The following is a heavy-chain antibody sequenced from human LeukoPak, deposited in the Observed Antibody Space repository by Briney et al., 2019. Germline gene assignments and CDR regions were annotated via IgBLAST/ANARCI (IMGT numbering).Heavy chain of an antibody. Sequence: GGSLRLSCAASGFTFSSYGMHWVRQAPGKGLEWVAVIWYDGSNKYYADSVKGRFTISRDNYKNTLYLQMNSLRAEDTAVYYCAMGRSSSWYYYYYMDVWGKGTTVTVSS. V-gene: IGHV3-33*01. CDR2: IWYDGSNK. D-gene: IGHD6-13*01. J-gene: IGHJ6*03. CDR1: GFTFSSYG. CDR3: AMGRSSSWYYYYYMDV.